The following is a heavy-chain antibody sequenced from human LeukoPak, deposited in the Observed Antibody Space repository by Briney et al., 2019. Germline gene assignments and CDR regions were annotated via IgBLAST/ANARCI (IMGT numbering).Heavy chain of an antibody. D-gene: IGHD5/OR15-5a*01. CDR3: ARGKSVYDPYFFDY. Sequence: SPSETLSLTCTVSGDSISSYYWSWIRQPPGKGLEWIAYIYYSGSTNYNPSLKSRVTISVDTSKNQFSLKLSSVTAADTAVYHCARGKSVYDPYFFDYWGQGTLVTVSS. CDR1: GDSISSYY. V-gene: IGHV4-59*01. CDR2: IYYSGST. J-gene: IGHJ4*02.